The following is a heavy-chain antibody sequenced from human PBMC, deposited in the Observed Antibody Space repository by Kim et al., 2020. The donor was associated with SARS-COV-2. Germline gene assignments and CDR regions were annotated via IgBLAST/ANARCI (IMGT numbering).Heavy chain of an antibody. CDR3: AREDFWSATYYIAY. J-gene: IGHJ4*02. Sequence: GGSLRLSCAASGFTFSDHYMDWVRQAPGKGLEWVGRIRNKANSYTTEYAASVKGRFTISRDDTKNSLYLQMNSLKTEDTAVYYCAREDFWSATYYIAYWGQGTLVTGSS. V-gene: IGHV3-72*01. CDR2: IRNKANSYTT. D-gene: IGHD3-3*01. CDR1: GFTFSDHY.